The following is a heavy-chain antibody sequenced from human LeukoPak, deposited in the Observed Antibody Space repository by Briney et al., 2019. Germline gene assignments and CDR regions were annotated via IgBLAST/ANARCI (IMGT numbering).Heavy chain of an antibody. V-gene: IGHV4-38-2*01. Sequence: SETLSLTCAVSGYSISSGYYWGWIRQPPGKGVEWIGSIYHSGSTYYNTSLKSRVTISVDTSKNQFSLKLSSVTAADTAVYYCARWSITIFGTVVRYFDYWGQGTLVTVSS. J-gene: IGHJ4*02. CDR2: IYHSGST. CDR1: GYSISSGYY. D-gene: IGHD3-3*01. CDR3: ARWSITIFGTVVRYFDY.